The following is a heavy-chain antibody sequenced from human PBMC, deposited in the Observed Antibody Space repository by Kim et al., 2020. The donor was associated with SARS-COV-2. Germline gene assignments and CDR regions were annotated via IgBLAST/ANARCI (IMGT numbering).Heavy chain of an antibody. CDR2: IKPDEIQK. CDR1: GFTFSNDW. CDR3: ARYGGLGY. V-gene: IGHV3-7*04. J-gene: IGHJ4*02. Sequence: GGSLRLSCTASGFTFSNDWMSWVRQAPGKGLEWVATIKPDEIQKDYVDSVKGRFTISRDNAKNSLYLQINTLRAEDTAVCYCARYGGLGYWGQGTLVTVSS. D-gene: IGHD3-16*01.